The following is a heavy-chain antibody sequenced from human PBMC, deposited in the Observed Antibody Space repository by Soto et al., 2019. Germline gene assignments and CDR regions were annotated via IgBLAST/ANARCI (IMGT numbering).Heavy chain of an antibody. V-gene: IGHV3-30*18. Sequence: RGSLRLSCAASGFTFSSYGMHWVRQAPGKGLEWVAVISYDGSNKYYADSVKGRFTISRDNSKNTLYLQMNSLRAEDTAVYYCAKGGKMVAARSNLDVRGKGTTVTVSS. CDR3: AKGGKMVAARSNLDV. CDR2: ISYDGSNK. D-gene: IGHD6-6*01. J-gene: IGHJ6*04. CDR1: GFTFSSYG.